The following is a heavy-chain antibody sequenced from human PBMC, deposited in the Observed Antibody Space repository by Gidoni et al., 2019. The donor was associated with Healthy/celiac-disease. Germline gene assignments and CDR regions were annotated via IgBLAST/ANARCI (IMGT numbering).Heavy chain of an antibody. J-gene: IGHJ6*02. CDR3: ARGLFPGAYYGMDV. Sequence: QVQLVQSGAEVKKPGSSVKVSCKASGGTFSSYASSWVRQAPGQGLEWMGGIIPIFGTANYAQKFQGRVTITADESTSTAYMELSSLRSEDTAVYYCARGLFPGAYYGMDVWGQGTTVTVSS. CDR2: IIPIFGTA. CDR1: GGTFSSYA. D-gene: IGHD2-21*01. V-gene: IGHV1-69*01.